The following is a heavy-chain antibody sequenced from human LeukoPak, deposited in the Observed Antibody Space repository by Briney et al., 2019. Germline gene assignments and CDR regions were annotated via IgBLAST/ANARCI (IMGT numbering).Heavy chain of an antibody. Sequence: GGSLRLSCAASGFTFSSYGMHWVRQAPGKGLEWVAFIRYDGSNKYYADSVKGRFTISRDNSKNTLYLQMNSLRAEDTAVYYCATKFLGYCSSTSYLFDYWGQGTLVTVSS. J-gene: IGHJ4*02. V-gene: IGHV3-30*02. CDR3: ATKFLGYCSSTSYLFDY. CDR1: GFTFSSYG. CDR2: IRYDGSNK. D-gene: IGHD2-2*01.